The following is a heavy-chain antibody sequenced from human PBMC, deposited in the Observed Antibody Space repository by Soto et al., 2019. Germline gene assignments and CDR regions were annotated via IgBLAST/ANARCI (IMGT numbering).Heavy chain of an antibody. V-gene: IGHV1-18*04. CDR3: ARGSSPVDFDY. J-gene: IGHJ4*02. Sequence: ASVKVSCKAIGYSFTSHYMHWVRQAPGQGLEWMGWINTYNGNTNFAQRLQGRVTMTTEASTSTAYMELRSLRSDDTAVYYCARGSSPVDFDYWGQGTLVTVSS. CDR2: INTYNGNT. D-gene: IGHD6-13*01. CDR1: GYSFTSHY.